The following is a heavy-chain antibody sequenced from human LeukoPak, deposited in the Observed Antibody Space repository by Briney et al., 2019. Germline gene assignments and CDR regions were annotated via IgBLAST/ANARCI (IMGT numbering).Heavy chain of an antibody. J-gene: IGHJ4*02. CDR1: GFTFSAYW. CDR3: ARDLFGVVIMGYFDY. D-gene: IGHD3-3*01. CDR2: IKQDGSEK. V-gene: IGHV3-7*01. Sequence: GGSLRLSCAASGFTFSAYWMTWVRQAPGKGLEWVANIKQDGSEKYYVDSVKGRFTISRDNAKTSLYLQMNSLRADDTAVYYCARDLFGVVIMGYFDYWGQGTLVTVSS.